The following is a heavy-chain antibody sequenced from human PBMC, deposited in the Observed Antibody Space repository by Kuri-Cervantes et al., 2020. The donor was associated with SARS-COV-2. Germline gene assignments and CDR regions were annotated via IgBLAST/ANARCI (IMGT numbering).Heavy chain of an antibody. Sequence: GESLKISCATSGFTFSAYDMNWVRQAPGKGLERVSGFSNSGGPTYYADAVKGRFTISRDNAKNSLYLQMNSLRAEDTAVYYCARLIAVAGTTWGQGTLVTVSS. V-gene: IGHV3-21*01. CDR1: GFTFSAYD. CDR2: FSNSGGPT. J-gene: IGHJ4*02. D-gene: IGHD6-19*01. CDR3: ARLIAVAGTT.